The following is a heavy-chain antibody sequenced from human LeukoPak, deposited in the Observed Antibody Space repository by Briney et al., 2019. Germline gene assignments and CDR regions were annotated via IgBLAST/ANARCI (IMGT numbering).Heavy chain of an antibody. D-gene: IGHD6-25*01. J-gene: IGHJ4*02. CDR2: IYTSGST. CDR1: GGSISSYY. CDR3: ARDTISGHFDY. V-gene: IGHV4-4*07. Sequence: SETLSLTCTVSGGSISSYYWSWIRQPAGKGLEWIGRIYTSGSTSYNPSLKSRVIMSVDTSKNQFSLKLSSVTAADTAVYYCARDTISGHFDYWGQGTLVTVSS.